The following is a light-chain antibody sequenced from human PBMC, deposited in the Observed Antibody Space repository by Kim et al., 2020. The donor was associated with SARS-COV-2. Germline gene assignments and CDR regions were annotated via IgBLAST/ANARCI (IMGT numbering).Light chain of an antibody. J-gene: IGKJ1*01. CDR1: QSLTSNY. CDR2: AAS. Sequence: EIVLTQSPGTLSLSPGERATLSCRASQSLTSNYLAWFQQKPGQTPSLLIYAASSRATGIPDRFSGSGSGTDFTLTISRLEPEDFAVYYCQQYGRSAGTFGQGTKVDIK. V-gene: IGKV3-20*01. CDR3: QQYGRSAGT.